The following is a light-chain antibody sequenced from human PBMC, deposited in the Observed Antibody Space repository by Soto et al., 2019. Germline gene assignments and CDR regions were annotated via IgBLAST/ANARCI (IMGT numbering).Light chain of an antibody. Sequence: DIQMTQSTSTLSGPLPPRLTITGRASQTISSWLAWYQQKPGKAPKLLIYKASTLKSGVPSRFSGSGSGTEFTLTISSLQPDDFATYYCQHYNSYSEAFGQGTKVDIK. CDR2: KAS. CDR3: QHYNSYSEA. V-gene: IGKV1-5*03. CDR1: QTISSW. J-gene: IGKJ1*01.